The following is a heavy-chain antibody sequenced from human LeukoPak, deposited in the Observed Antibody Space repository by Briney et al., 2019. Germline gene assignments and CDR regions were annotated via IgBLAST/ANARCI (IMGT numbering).Heavy chain of an antibody. D-gene: IGHD3-3*01. CDR1: GFIFSPYA. J-gene: IGHJ4*02. Sequence: GGSLRLSCSASGFIFSPYAMHWVRQDPGRGLEWVSSITGAGDTTFYPESVKGRFTISRDNSKNTLYLQMNSLRVEDTALYFCVRDRNYYEALQRSYWGQGTLVTVSS. CDR3: VRDRNYYEALQRSY. CDR2: ITGAGDTT. V-gene: IGHV3-23*01.